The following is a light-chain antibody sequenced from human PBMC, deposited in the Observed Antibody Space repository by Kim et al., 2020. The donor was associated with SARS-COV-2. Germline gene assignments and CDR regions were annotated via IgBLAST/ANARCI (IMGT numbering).Light chain of an antibody. CDR3: QQYGSL. CDR1: QSVSSSY. V-gene: IGKV3-20*01. CDR2: GAS. Sequence: EIVLTQSPGTLSLSPGERATISCRASQSVSSSYLAWYQQKPGQAPRLLIYGASSRATGIPDRFSGSGSGTDFTLTISRLEPEDFAVYYCQQYGSLFGPGTKVDIK. J-gene: IGKJ3*01.